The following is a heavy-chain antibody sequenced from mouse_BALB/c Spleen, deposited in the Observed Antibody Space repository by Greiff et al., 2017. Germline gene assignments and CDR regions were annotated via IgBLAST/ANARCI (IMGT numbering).Heavy chain of an antibody. D-gene: IGHD2-4*01. J-gene: IGHJ4*01. CDR2: IDPENGNT. Sequence: VHVKQSGAELVRPGALVKLSCKASGFNIKDYYMHWVKQRPEQGLEWIGWIDPENGNTIYDPKFQGKASITADTSSNTAYLQLSSLTSEDTAVYYCARRGITSYAMDYWGQGTSVTVSS. CDR3: ARRGITSYAMDY. CDR1: GFNIKDYY. V-gene: IGHV14-1*02.